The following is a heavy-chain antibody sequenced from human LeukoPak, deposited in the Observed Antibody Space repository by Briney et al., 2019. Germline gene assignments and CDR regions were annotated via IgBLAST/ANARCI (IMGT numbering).Heavy chain of an antibody. CDR3: ASYSSGWKVDY. J-gene: IGHJ4*02. CDR1: GFTFSSYG. D-gene: IGHD6-19*01. V-gene: IGHV3-30*03. Sequence: GGSLRLSCAASGFTFSSYGMHWVRQAPGKGLEWVAVISYDGSNKYYADSVKGRFTISRDNSKNTLYLQMNSLRAEDTAVYYCASYSSGWKVDYWGQGTLVTVSS. CDR2: ISYDGSNK.